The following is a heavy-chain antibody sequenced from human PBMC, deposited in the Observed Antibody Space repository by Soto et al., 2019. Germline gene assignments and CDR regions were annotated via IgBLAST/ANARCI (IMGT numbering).Heavy chain of an antibody. CDR2: LYSDGGT. CDR3: ARRNDISATYYVDNALDL. D-gene: IGHD3-22*01. CDR1: GFSISYKY. Sequence: PGGSLRLSCVASGFSISYKYMNWVRQAPGKPLEWVSVLYSDGGTNYAASVKGRFTVSRDISKNSLFLQMNSLTAGDTARYYCARRNDISATYYVDNALDLWGRGTVVTVSS. V-gene: IGHV3-53*01. J-gene: IGHJ3*01.